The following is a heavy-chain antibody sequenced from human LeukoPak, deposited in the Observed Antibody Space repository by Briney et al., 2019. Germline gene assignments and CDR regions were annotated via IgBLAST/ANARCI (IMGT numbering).Heavy chain of an antibody. CDR1: GGSFSGYY. J-gene: IGHJ5*02. V-gene: IGHV4-34*01. CDR3: ARLRIFGYCSSTSCYGWFDP. D-gene: IGHD2-2*01. CDR2: INHSGST. Sequence: SETLSLTCAVYGGSFSGYYWSWIRQPPGKGLEWIGEINHSGSTNYNPSLKSRVTISVDTSKNQFSLKLSSVTAADTAVYYCARLRIFGYCSSTSCYGWFDPWGQGTLVTVSS.